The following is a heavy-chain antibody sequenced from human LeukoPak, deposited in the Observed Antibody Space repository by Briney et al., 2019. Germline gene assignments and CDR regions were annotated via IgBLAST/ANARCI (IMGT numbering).Heavy chain of an antibody. V-gene: IGHV3-48*04. CDR2: ISSSGSSI. D-gene: IGHD1-26*01. J-gene: IGHJ4*02. CDR3: ARARGSYSFDY. CDR1: GFTFSSYW. Sequence: GGSLRLSCAASGFTFSSYWMSWVRQAPGKGLEWVSYISSSGSSIYYADSVRGRFTISRDNAKNSLYLQMNSLRAEDTAVYYCARARGSYSFDYWGQGTLVTVSS.